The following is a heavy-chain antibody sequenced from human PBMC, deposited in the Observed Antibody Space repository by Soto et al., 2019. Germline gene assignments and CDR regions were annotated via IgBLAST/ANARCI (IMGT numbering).Heavy chain of an antibody. J-gene: IGHJ4*02. CDR3: AKQVRDGTSSPYYFDY. CDR1: GFTFSNYA. V-gene: IGHV3-23*01. CDR2: ISSAVNT. D-gene: IGHD6-6*01. Sequence: LRLSCAGSGFTFSNYAMSWVRQAPGKGLEWVSAISSAVNTYYADSVKGRFTISRDNSKNTLSPQMNSLRAEDTAVYYCAKQVRDGTSSPYYFDYWGQGTLVTVSS.